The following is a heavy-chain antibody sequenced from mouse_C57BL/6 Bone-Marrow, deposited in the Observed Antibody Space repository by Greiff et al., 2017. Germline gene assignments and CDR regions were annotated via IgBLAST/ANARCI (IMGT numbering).Heavy chain of an antibody. V-gene: IGHV1-72*01. J-gene: IGHJ3*01. CDR1: GYTFTSYW. CDR3: ARVKTTVGSSPWFAY. D-gene: IGHD1-1*01. CDR2: IDPNSGGT. Sequence: QVHVKQPGAELVKPGASVKLSCKASGYTFTSYWMHWVKQRPGRGLEWIGRIDPNSGGTKYNEKFKSKATLTVDKPSSTAYMQRSSLTSEDSAVYYCARVKTTVGSSPWFAYWGQGTLVTVSA.